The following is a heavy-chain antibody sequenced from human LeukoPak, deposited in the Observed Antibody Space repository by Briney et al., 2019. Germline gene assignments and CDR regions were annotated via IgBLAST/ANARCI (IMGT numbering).Heavy chain of an antibody. CDR3: ARGGIAALDFQH. Sequence: ASVKVSCKASGGTFSSYAISWVRQAPGQGLEWMGWINPNSGGTNYAQKFQGRVTMTRDTSISTAYMELSRLRPDDTAVYYCARGGIAALDFQHWGQGTLVTVSS. J-gene: IGHJ1*01. V-gene: IGHV1-2*02. CDR2: INPNSGGT. CDR1: GGTFSSYA. D-gene: IGHD6-13*01.